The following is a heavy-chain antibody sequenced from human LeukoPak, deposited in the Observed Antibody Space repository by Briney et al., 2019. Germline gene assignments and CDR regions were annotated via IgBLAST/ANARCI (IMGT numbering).Heavy chain of an antibody. CDR3: ANRYSSGWYVLSFDY. J-gene: IGHJ4*02. V-gene: IGHV3-23*01. D-gene: IGHD6-19*01. CDR2: ISGSGGST. CDR1: GFTFSSYA. Sequence: GGSLRLSCAASGFTFSSYAMSWVRQAPGKGLEWVSAISGSGGSTYYADSVKGRFTISRDNSKNTLCLQMNSLRAEDTAVYYCANRYSSGWYVLSFDYWGQGTLVTVSS.